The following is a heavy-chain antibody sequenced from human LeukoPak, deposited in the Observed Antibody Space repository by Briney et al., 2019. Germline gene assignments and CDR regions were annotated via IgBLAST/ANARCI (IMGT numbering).Heavy chain of an antibody. CDR2: IFYSGST. D-gene: IGHD3-10*01. Sequence: PSETLSLTCTVSGGSISSSSYYWGWIRQPPGKGLEWIGTIFYSGSTYYNPSLKSRVTISVDTSKNQFSLKLSSVTAADTAVYYCARVGPYYGSGSFDDWGQGTLVTVSS. V-gene: IGHV4-39*07. CDR3: ARVGPYYGSGSFDD. J-gene: IGHJ5*02. CDR1: GGSISSSSYY.